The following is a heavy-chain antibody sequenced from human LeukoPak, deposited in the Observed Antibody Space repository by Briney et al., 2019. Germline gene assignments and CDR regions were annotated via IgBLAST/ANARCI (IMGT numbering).Heavy chain of an antibody. Sequence: GASVKVSCEASGYTYTGYYMHWVRQAPGQGLEWMGWINPNSSGTNYAQKFQGRVTMTRDTSISTAYMELSRLRSDDTAVYYCARVLISSGWYNIGGLAEYFQHWGQGTLVTVSS. V-gene: IGHV1-2*02. CDR3: ARVLISSGWYNIGGLAEYFQH. J-gene: IGHJ1*01. CDR2: INPNSSGT. CDR1: GYTYTGYY. D-gene: IGHD6-19*01.